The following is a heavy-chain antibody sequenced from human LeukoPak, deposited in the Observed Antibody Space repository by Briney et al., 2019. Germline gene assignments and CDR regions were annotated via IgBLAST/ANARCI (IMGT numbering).Heavy chain of an antibody. V-gene: IGHV4-59*01. CDR3: ARAPLEARYRNDY. Sequence: PSETLSLTCTVSGGSISSYYWSWIRQPPGKGLEWIGYIYYSGSTNYNPSLKSRVTISVDTSKNQFSLKLSSVTAADTAVYCCARAPLEARYRNDYWGQGTLVTVSS. CDR1: GGSISSYY. J-gene: IGHJ4*02. CDR2: IYYSGST. D-gene: IGHD4-11*01.